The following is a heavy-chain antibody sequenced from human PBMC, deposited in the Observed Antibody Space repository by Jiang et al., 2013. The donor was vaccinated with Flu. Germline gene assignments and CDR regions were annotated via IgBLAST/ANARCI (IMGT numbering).Heavy chain of an antibody. Sequence: IGWVRQMPGKAWSGWGSSILVTLIPDTARPSKGQVTISADKSISTAYLQWSSLKASDTAMYYCARAPRAPGMYYYDSWRNFGAFDIWGQGTMVTVSS. CDR2: SILVTLIP. J-gene: IGHJ3*02. D-gene: IGHD3-22*01. CDR3: ARAPRAPGMYYYDSWRNFGAFDI. V-gene: IGHV5-51*01.